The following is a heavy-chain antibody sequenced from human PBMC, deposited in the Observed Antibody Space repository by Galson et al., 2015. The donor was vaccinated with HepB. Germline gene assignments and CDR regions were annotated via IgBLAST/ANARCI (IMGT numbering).Heavy chain of an antibody. V-gene: IGHV4-30-4*01. CDR3: AREDRGLGTLRYYYYGMDV. CDR2: IYYSGST. CDR1: GGSISSGDYY. D-gene: IGHD3-16*01. J-gene: IGHJ6*02. Sequence: LSLTCTVSGGSISSGDYYWSWIRQPPGKGLEWIGYIYYSGSTYYNPSLKSRVTISVGTSKNQFSLKLSSVTAADTAVYYCAREDRGLGTLRYYYYGMDVWGQGTTVTVSS.